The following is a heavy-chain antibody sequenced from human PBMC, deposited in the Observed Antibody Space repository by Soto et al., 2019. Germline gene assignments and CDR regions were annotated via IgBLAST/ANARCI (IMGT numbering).Heavy chain of an antibody. D-gene: IGHD1-1*01. CDR3: AVTPSVNWYGGIWFDP. CDR2: IDGDDAK. Sequence: SGPTLVNPTQTLTLTCNFSGFSLRSSGMYVNWIRQPPGKALEWLALIDGDDAKYYSTSLRTRLTISKDTSKNQVVLTMTNMDPVDTATYYCAVTPSVNWYGGIWFDPWGQGTLVTVSS. V-gene: IGHV2-70*01. CDR1: GFSLRSSGMY. J-gene: IGHJ5*02.